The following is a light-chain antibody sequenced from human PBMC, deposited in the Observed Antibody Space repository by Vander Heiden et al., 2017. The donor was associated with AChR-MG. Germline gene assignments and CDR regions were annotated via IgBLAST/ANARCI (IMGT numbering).Light chain of an antibody. CDR2: GAS. J-gene: IGKJ1*01. Sequence: EIVMTQSRATLSVSPGERATLSCRASQSVSSNLAWYQQKPGQAPRLLIYGASTRATGIPARFSGSGSGTELTLTISSLQSEDFAVYYCQQYNNWPPWTFGQGTKVEIK. CDR3: QQYNNWPPWT. V-gene: IGKV3-15*01. CDR1: QSVSSN.